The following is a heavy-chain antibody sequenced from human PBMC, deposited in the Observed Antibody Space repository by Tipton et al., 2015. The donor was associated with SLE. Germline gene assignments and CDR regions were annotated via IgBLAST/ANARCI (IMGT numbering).Heavy chain of an antibody. D-gene: IGHD6-13*01. CDR3: ASLDSSSWYPGDY. V-gene: IGHV4-59*02. CDR2: IYNTGST. CDR1: GGSVSTYS. J-gene: IGHJ4*02. Sequence: TLSLTCTVSGGSVSTYSWSWIRQSPGKGLEWIGYIYNTGSTNYNPSLNSRVTISVDTSKNQFSLKLSSVTAADTAVYYCASLDSSSWYPGDYWGQGTLVTVSS.